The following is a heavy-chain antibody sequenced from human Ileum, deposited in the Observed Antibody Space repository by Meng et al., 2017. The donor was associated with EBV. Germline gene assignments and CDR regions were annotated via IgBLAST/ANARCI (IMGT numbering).Heavy chain of an antibody. J-gene: IGHJ4*02. CDR3: AREGAVAGPDFDY. CDR2: IKVGNDNT. V-gene: IGHV1-3*01. CDR1: GNTVTKNT. D-gene: IGHD6-19*01. Sequence: QVTFVECCGEVKKRGASVKVSCKESGNTVTKNTIHWVRQAPGQGLEWMGWIKVGNDNTKYSQKFQGRVTITRDTSAYTVYMELSSLISEDTALYYCAREGAVAGPDFDYWGQGTLVTVSS.